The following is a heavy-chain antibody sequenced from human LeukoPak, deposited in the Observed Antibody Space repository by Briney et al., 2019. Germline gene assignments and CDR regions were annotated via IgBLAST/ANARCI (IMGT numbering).Heavy chain of an antibody. CDR1: GGPISSYY. V-gene: IGHV4-59*01. CDR2: IYFSGST. Sequence: SETLSLTCTVSGGPISSYYWSWIRQPPGKGLEWIGYIYFSGSTNYNPSLKSRVTISVDTSKNQFSLKLSSVTAADTAVYYCARTMVRGVIILIPYYMDVWGKGTTVTVSS. D-gene: IGHD3-10*01. CDR3: ARTMVRGVIILIPYYMDV. J-gene: IGHJ6*03.